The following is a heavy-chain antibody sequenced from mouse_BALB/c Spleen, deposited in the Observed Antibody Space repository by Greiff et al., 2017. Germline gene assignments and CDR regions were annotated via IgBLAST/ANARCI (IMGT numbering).Heavy chain of an antibody. CDR1: GFTFSSYT. CDR2: ISNGGGST. CDR3: ARHGGYDGAMDY. D-gene: IGHD2-14*01. Sequence: EVQLQESGGGLVQPGGSLKLSCAASGFTFSSYTMSWVRQTPEKRLEWVAYISNGGGSTYYPDTVKGRFTISRDNAKNTLYLQMSSLKSEDTAMYYCARHGGYDGAMDYWGQGTSVTVSS. V-gene: IGHV5-12-2*01. J-gene: IGHJ4*01.